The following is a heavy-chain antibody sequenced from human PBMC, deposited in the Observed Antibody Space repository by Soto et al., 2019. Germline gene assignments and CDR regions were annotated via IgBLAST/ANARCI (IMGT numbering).Heavy chain of an antibody. CDR3: AKAQGVATSKSNFDY. CDR2: ISGGGYTA. D-gene: IGHD5-12*01. J-gene: IGHJ4*02. CDR1: GLTFRSHA. Sequence: EVQLLESGGGLVQPGGSLRLSCVVSGLTFRSHAMYWVRQAPGQGLEWVAGISGGGYTAYYPDSVRGRFTMSRDNSKNTVYLQIDNLRADDTAVYYCAKAQGVATSKSNFDYWGQGTLVTVSS. V-gene: IGHV3-23*01.